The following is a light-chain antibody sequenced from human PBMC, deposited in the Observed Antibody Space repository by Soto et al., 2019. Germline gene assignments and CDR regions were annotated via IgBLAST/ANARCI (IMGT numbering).Light chain of an antibody. CDR2: AAS. CDR3: QQLNSYPIT. CDR1: QGISSY. V-gene: IGKV1-9*01. Sequence: DIQLTQSPSFLSASVGDRVTITCRASQGISSYLAWYQQKPGKAPKLLIYAASTLQSGGPSRFSGSGSGTEFTLTISSLQLEDFATYYCQQLNSYPITFGQGTRLEIK. J-gene: IGKJ5*01.